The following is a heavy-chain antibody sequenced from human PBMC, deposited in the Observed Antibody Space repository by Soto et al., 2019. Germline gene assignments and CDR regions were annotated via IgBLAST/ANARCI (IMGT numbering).Heavy chain of an antibody. Sequence: ASVKVSCKASGYTFTSYGISWVRQAPGQGLEWMGWIAAYNGDTKFAQNFQGRVTMTTDTSTTTAYMELRSLRSDDTAVYYCARAGDQPSYGMDVWGQGTTVTVSS. CDR3: ARAGDQPSYGMDV. V-gene: IGHV1-18*01. D-gene: IGHD7-27*01. CDR2: IAAYNGDT. CDR1: GYTFTSYG. J-gene: IGHJ6*02.